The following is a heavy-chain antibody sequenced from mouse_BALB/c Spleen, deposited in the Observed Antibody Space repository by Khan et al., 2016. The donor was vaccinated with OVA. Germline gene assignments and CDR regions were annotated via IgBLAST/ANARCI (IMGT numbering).Heavy chain of an antibody. J-gene: IGHJ4*01. CDR2: ISSTGST. CDR1: GYSITSVYA. V-gene: IGHV3-2*02. D-gene: IGHD2-14*01. Sequence: EVKLLESGPGLVKPSQSLSLTCTVTGYSITSVYAWNWIRQFPGNKLEWMGYISSTGSTSYNPSLKSRISITRDTSKNQFFLQLKSVTTEDTATYYCARSLYYSYGYALDCWGRGTSVTVSS. CDR3: ARSLYYSYGYALDC.